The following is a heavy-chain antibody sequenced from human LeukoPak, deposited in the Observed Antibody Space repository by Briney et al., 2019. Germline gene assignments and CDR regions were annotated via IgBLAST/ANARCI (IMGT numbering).Heavy chain of an antibody. J-gene: IGHJ4*02. CDR2: IIPIFGTA. Sequence: ASVKVSCKASGYTFTSYGISWVRQAPGQGLEWMGGIIPIFGTANYAQKFQGRVTITADESTSTAYMELSSLRSEDTAVYYCARGPYYDILTGEFDYWGQGTLVTVSS. D-gene: IGHD3-9*01. V-gene: IGHV1-69*13. CDR1: GYTFTSYG. CDR3: ARGPYYDILTGEFDY.